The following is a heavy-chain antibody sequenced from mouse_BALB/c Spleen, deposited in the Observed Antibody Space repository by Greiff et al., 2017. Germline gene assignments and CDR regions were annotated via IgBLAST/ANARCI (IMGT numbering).Heavy chain of an antibody. CDR3: TRTYYRGEAMDY. D-gene: IGHD2-12*01. Sequence: VQLQQSGTVLARPGASVKMSCKASGYTFTSYWMHWVKQRPGQGLEWIGAIYPGNSDTSYNQKFKGKAKLTAVTSTSTAYMELSSLTNEDSAVYYCTRTYYRGEAMDYWGQGTSVTVSS. CDR1: GYTFTSYW. J-gene: IGHJ4*01. V-gene: IGHV1-5*01. CDR2: IYPGNSDT.